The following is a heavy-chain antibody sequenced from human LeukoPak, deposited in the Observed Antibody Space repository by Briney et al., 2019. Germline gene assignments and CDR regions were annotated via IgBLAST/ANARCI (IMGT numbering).Heavy chain of an antibody. D-gene: IGHD1-26*01. Sequence: SETLSLTCTVSGGSISSSSYYWGWIRQSPGKGLEWIGSIYYSGSTYYNPSLKSRVAISVDTSKNQFSLKLSSVTAADTAVYYCARQSGSYPIDYWGQGTLVTVSS. CDR1: GGSISSSSYY. J-gene: IGHJ4*02. CDR2: IYYSGST. CDR3: ARQSGSYPIDY. V-gene: IGHV4-39*01.